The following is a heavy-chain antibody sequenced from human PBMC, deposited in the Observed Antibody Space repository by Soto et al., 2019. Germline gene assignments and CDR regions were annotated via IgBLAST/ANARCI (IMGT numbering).Heavy chain of an antibody. CDR3: ARGSPSVRYYYDSSGYPLRYYGMDV. CDR2: INPNSGGT. V-gene: IGHV1-2*04. CDR1: GGTFSSYT. D-gene: IGHD3-22*01. J-gene: IGHJ6*02. Sequence: ASVKVSCKASGGTFSSYTISWVRQAPGQGLEWMGWINPNSGGTNYAQKFQGWVTMTRDTSISTAYMELSRLRSDDTAVYYCARGSPSVRYYYDSSGYPLRYYGMDVWGQGTTVTV.